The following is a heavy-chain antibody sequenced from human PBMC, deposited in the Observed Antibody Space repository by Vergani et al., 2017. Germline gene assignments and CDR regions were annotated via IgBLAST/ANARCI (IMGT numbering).Heavy chain of an antibody. D-gene: IGHD3-9*01. V-gene: IGHV1-18*01. CDR1: GYTFTSYG. CDR3: ARTIPSREGQYYDILTGYPYYFDY. CDR2: ISAYNGNT. J-gene: IGHJ4*02. Sequence: QVQLVQSGAEVKKPGASVKVSCKASGYTFTSYGISWVRQAPGQGLEWMGWISAYNGNTNYAQKLQGRVTMTTDTSTSTAYMELRSLRSDDTAVYYCARTIPSREGQYYDILTGYPYYFDYWGQGTLVTVSS.